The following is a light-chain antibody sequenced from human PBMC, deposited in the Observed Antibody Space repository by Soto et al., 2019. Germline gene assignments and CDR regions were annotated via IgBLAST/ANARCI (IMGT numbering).Light chain of an antibody. CDR2: GAS. Sequence: ENVLTQSPDTLSFSPGERGTLSCRASQSVAKNYLAWYQQKPGQAPRLLIYGASSRATGIPDRFSGTGSGTDFTLTISRLEPEDLAVYSCQQYATSTLTFCGGTKVEIK. CDR3: QQYATSTLT. V-gene: IGKV3-20*01. J-gene: IGKJ4*01. CDR1: QSVAKNY.